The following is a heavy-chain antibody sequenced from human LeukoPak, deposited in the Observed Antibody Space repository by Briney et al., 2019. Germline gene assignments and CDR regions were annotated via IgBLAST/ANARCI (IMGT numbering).Heavy chain of an antibody. CDR1: GFTFSSYS. D-gene: IGHD2-8*01. Sequence: GGSLRLSCAASGFTFSSYSMNWVRQAPGKGLGWVSYISSSSSTIYYADSVKGRFAISRDNAKNSLYLQVNSLRAEDTAVYYCARGGVQDIVLITHYFDYWGQGTLVTVSS. V-gene: IGHV3-48*01. J-gene: IGHJ4*02. CDR3: ARGGVQDIVLITHYFDY. CDR2: ISSSSSTI.